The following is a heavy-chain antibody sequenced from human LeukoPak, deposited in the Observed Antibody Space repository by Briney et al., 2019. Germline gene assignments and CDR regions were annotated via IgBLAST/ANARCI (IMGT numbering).Heavy chain of an antibody. V-gene: IGHV3-30*02. CDR1: GLTFSSYG. CDR2: IRYDGSNK. CDR3: AKGRGWEASYYYYYMDV. D-gene: IGHD1-26*01. Sequence: PGGSLRLSCAASGLTFSSYGIHWVRQAPGKGLVWVAFIRYDGSNKYYTDSVKGRFTISRDNSKNTLYLQMNSLRAEDTAVYYCAKGRGWEASYYYYYMDVWGKGTTVTISS. J-gene: IGHJ6*03.